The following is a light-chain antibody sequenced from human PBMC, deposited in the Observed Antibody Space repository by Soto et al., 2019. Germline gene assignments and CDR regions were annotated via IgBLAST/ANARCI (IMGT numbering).Light chain of an antibody. CDR3: AAWDDTVRSYV. J-gene: IGLJ1*01. V-gene: IGLV1-47*01. Sequence: QSVLTQPPSVSGTPGQRITISCSGSISNIGNNYVYWFQQLPGTAPKVLSNRNDQRPSGVPDRFSGSKSGTSASLAISGLRSEDEAEYYCAAWDDTVRSYVFGTGTKLTVL. CDR1: ISNIGNNY. CDR2: RND.